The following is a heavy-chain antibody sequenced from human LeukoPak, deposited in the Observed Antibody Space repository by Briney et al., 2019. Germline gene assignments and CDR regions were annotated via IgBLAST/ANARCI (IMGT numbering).Heavy chain of an antibody. V-gene: IGHV1-69*05. CDR1: GGTXXSYA. J-gene: IGHJ3*01. CDR3: AGDQDL. CDR2: IIPIFGTA. Sequence: SCKAXGGTXXSYAISWVGQAPGQGVEGMGRIIPIFGTANYAQKLQGRETINTEKSTSTAYMELSSLRSEDTAVYYCAGDQDLWGQGTMVTVSS.